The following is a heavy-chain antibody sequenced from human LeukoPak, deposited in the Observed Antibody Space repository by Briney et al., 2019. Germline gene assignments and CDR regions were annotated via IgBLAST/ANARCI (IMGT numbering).Heavy chain of an antibody. CDR1: GFTFSSYS. CDR2: ISSSSSYI. J-gene: IGHJ4*02. D-gene: IGHD5-12*01. Sequence: GGSLRLSCAASGFTFSSYSMNWVRQAPGKGLEWVLSISSSSSYIYYADSVKGRFTISRDNAKNSLYLQMNSLRAEDTAVYYCAKDSQGYSGYDLDYWGQGTLVTVSS. CDR3: AKDSQGYSGYDLDY. V-gene: IGHV3-21*01.